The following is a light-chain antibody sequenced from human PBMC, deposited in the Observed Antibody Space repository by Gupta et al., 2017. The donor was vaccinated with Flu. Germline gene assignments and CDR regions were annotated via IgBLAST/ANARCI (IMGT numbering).Light chain of an antibody. CDR1: INDIGGYNF. CDR2: DVG. CDR3: GAYDGTSLT. Sequence: HSALTQPASVSGSPGQSITISCTGTINDIGGYNFVSWYQQYPGKAPDRIIFDVGRQHSGVSVRFSGSKSGNNAYLTISGLEAEDEAVEYCGAYDGTSLTFGGGTKLTVL. J-gene: IGLJ2*01. V-gene: IGLV2-14*03.